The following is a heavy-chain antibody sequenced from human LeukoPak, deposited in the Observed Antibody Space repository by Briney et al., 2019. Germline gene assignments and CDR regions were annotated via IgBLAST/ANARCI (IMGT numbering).Heavy chain of an antibody. Sequence: GGSLRLSCAAYGFTFSSYSMNWVRQAPGKGLEWVSYISRSSTTIYYADSVKGRFTISRDNAKNSLYLQMNSLRAEDTAVYYCATSGYSSSWYFGWGQGTLVTVSS. D-gene: IGHD6-13*01. CDR3: ATSGYSSSWYFG. CDR1: GFTFSSYS. CDR2: ISRSSTTI. V-gene: IGHV3-48*01. J-gene: IGHJ4*02.